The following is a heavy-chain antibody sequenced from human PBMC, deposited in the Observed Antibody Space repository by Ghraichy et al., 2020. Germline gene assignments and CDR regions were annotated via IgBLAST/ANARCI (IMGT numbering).Heavy chain of an antibody. CDR1: GFTFSSYA. J-gene: IGHJ3*02. D-gene: IGHD3-10*01. CDR3: AKRSPFTMVRGSDAFDI. CDR2: ISGSGGST. V-gene: IGHV3-23*01. Sequence: LSLTCAASGFTFSSYAMSWVRQAPGKGLEWVSAISGSGGSTYYADSVKGRFTISRDNSKNTLYLQMNSLRAEDTAVYYCAKRSPFTMVRGSDAFDIWGQGTMVTVSS.